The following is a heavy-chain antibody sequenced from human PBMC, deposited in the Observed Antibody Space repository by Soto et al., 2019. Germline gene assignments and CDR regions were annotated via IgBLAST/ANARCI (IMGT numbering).Heavy chain of an antibody. CDR3: AKGVIITYNYGMDV. Sequence: GESLRLSCAASGFTFSSYGMHWVRQAPGKGLEWVAVISYDGSNKYYADSVKGRFTISRDNSKNTLYLQMNSLRAEDTAVYYCAKGVIITYNYGMDVWGQGTTVTVSS. D-gene: IGHD3-10*01. CDR1: GFTFSSYG. V-gene: IGHV3-30*18. CDR2: ISYDGSNK. J-gene: IGHJ6*02.